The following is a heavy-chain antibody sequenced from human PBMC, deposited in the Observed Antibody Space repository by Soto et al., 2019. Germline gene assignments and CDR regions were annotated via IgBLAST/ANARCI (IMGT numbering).Heavy chain of an antibody. J-gene: IGHJ4*02. Sequence: DVQLLESGGGLVQPGGSLRLSCVASGFTFSKYAMIWVRQAPGKGQEWVSGITGSGNTIEYADNVKGRFSISRDNSKKTGDMQMNSLRAENTAMYYCAKDEVDGDGLCLLSDWGQGTLVTVS. CDR2: ITGSGNTI. CDR3: AKDEVDGDGLCLLSD. CDR1: GFTFSKYA. D-gene: IGHD2-21*02. V-gene: IGHV3-23*01.